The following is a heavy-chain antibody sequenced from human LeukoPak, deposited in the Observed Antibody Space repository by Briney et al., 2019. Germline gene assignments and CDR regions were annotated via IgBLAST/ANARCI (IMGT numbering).Heavy chain of an antibody. D-gene: IGHD3-9*01. Sequence: GGSLRLSCAASGVTLSSYRMNWVRQAPGKGLEWIPSIGSSSGTTYYADSVKGRFTISRDNAKDSLYLQMNSLRAEDTAVYYCAKVRNKYYDILTGSDYYYGMDVWGQGTTVTVSS. J-gene: IGHJ6*02. CDR1: GVTLSSYR. CDR2: IGSSSGTT. CDR3: AKVRNKYYDILTGSDYYYGMDV. V-gene: IGHV3-48*01.